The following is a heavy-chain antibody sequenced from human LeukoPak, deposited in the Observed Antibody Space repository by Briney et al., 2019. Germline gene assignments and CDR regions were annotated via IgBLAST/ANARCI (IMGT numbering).Heavy chain of an antibody. D-gene: IGHD3-10*01. V-gene: IGHV4-30-4*01. CDR2: NSYSGGT. J-gene: IGHJ3*02. Sequence: SQTLSLTCTVSGGSISTGGYYWSWIRQPPGKGLEWIGYNSYSGGTYYNPSLKSRVWILLDTSKSRFSLKMSSVTAADTAVYYCASTSKYIGSGRDDSFDIWGQGTMVTVSS. CDR1: GGSISTGGYY. CDR3: ASTSKYIGSGRDDSFDI.